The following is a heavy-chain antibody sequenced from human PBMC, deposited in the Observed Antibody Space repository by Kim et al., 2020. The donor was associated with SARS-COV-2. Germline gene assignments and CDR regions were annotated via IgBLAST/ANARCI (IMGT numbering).Heavy chain of an antibody. CDR3: ATLGVSGWPYYYYYYGMDV. V-gene: IGHV7-4-1*02. J-gene: IGHJ6*02. D-gene: IGHD6-19*01. CDR2: INTNTGNP. Sequence: ASVKVSCKASGYTFTSYAMNWVRQAPGQGLEWMGWINTNTGNPTYAQGFTGRFVFSLDTSVSTAYLQISSLKAEDTAVYYCATLGVSGWPYYYYYYGMDVGGQGTPVTVSS. CDR1: GYTFTSYA.